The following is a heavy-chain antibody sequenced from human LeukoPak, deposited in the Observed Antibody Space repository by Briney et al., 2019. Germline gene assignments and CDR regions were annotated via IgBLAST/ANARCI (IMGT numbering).Heavy chain of an antibody. Sequence: SETLSLSCAVYGGSFSGYYWSWIRQPPGKGLEWIGEINHSGSTNYNPSLKSRVTISVDTSKNQFSLKLISLTAADKAVYYCARKKIWSDYYTHNWFDPWGQGTLVTVSS. D-gene: IGHD3-3*01. CDR2: INHSGST. CDR3: ARKKIWSDYYTHNWFDP. J-gene: IGHJ5*02. CDR1: GGSFSGYY. V-gene: IGHV4-34*01.